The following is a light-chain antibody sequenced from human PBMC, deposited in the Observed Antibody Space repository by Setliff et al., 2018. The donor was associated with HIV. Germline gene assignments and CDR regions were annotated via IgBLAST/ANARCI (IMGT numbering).Light chain of an antibody. CDR1: SSDVGAYNF. CDR2: EVN. CDR3: CSYAGTYVV. Sequence: QSALTQPPSASGSPGQSVAISCTGTSSDVGAYNFVSWYQQHPGKAPKLILYEVNKRPSGVPDRFSGSKSGNTASLTISGLQAEDEADYYCCSYAGTYVVFGGGTKVTVL. J-gene: IGLJ2*01. V-gene: IGLV2-8*01.